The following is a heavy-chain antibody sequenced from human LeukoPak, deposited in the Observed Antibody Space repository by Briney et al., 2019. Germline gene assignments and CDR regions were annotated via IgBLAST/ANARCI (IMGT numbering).Heavy chain of an antibody. V-gene: IGHV3-23*02. J-gene: IGHJ5*02. CDR2: VRGIDDAT. D-gene: IGHD3-3*01. CDR1: GFTFSSYA. CDR3: AKLIRDYDFWSGSYRAQCFDP. Sequence: QPGGSLISSYAASGFTFSSYAMSGVRQARGKGLEWGPIVRGIDDATDYEDSVKGRLTTSEENSKNTLYQQINSLRAEDTALYYCAKLIRDYDFWSGSYRAQCFDPWGQGTVVTVSS.